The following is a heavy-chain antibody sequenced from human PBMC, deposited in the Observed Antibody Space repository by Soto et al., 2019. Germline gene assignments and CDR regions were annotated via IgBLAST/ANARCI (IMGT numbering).Heavy chain of an antibody. D-gene: IGHD3-22*01. Sequence: GESLKISCQGSGYSFTSNWIGWVRQMPGKGLEWMGIINPADSDIKYSPSFQGQVTISADKSIGTAYLQWSSLKASDTAMYYCARYQRDGSASRKIDCWGQGTLVTVSS. CDR3: ARYQRDGSASRKIDC. CDR1: GYSFTSNW. J-gene: IGHJ4*02. CDR2: INPADSDI. V-gene: IGHV5-51*01.